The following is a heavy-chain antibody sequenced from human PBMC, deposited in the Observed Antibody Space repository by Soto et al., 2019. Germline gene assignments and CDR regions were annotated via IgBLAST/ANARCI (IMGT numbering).Heavy chain of an antibody. Sequence: EVQLLESGGGLVQPGGSLRLSCAASGFTFSIYAMSWVRQAPGKGLEWVSAISVSSYSTYYADSVKSRYTISRDNAKNMLYFPMNCLQADDTAVYYFAKDFVSSGYVRSFYYWGHGNLVTVCS. CDR1: GFTFSIYA. CDR2: ISVSSYST. D-gene: IGHD3-22*01. CDR3: AKDFVSSGYVRSFYY. V-gene: IGHV3-23*01. J-gene: IGHJ4*01.